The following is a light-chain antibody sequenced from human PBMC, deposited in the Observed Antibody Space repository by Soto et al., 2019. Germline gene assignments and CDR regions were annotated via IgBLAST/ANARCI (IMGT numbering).Light chain of an antibody. CDR1: NIGDKS. CDR3: QVWDISSDHMV. Sequence: SYELTQPHSVSVAPGQTARMTCGGNNIGDKSVHWYQQKPGQAPVLVVYDDSDRPSGIPERFTGSNSGNTATLTISRVEAGDEADYYCQVWDISSDHMVIGGGTKLTVL. V-gene: IGLV3-21*02. J-gene: IGLJ2*01. CDR2: DDS.